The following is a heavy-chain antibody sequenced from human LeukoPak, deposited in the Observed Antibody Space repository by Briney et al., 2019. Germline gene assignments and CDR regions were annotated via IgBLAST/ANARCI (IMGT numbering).Heavy chain of an antibody. CDR2: YYYGGST. CDR3: ASRYGSGSYGFDF. J-gene: IGHJ4*02. Sequence: SETLSLTCTVSGASISNYYWTWLRQPPGKGLEWIGYYYYGGSTDYNPSLKSRVTISVDTFKNQFSLKLSSVTAADTAVYYCASRYGSGSYGFDFWGQGTLVTVSS. D-gene: IGHD3-10*01. CDR1: GASISNYY. V-gene: IGHV4-59*01.